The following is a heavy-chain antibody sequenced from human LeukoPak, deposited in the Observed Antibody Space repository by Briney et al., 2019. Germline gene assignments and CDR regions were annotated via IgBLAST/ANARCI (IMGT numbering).Heavy chain of an antibody. J-gene: IGHJ4*02. D-gene: IGHD3-22*01. Sequence: GGSLRLSCAASGFTFSSYSMNWVRQAPGKGLEWVSSISSSSSYIYYADSVKGRFTISRDNAKNSLYLQMNSLRAEDTAVYYCAKDLSSNYYDSSGSADYWGQGTLVTVSS. CDR1: GFTFSSYS. V-gene: IGHV3-21*01. CDR2: ISSSSSYI. CDR3: AKDLSSNYYDSSGSADY.